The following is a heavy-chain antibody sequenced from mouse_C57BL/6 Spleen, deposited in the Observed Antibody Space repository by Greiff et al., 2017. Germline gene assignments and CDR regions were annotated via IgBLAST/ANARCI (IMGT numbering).Heavy chain of an antibody. CDR1: GYAFSSSW. CDR3: VDGYYYAMDY. J-gene: IGHJ4*01. D-gene: IGHD2-3*01. V-gene: IGHV1-82*01. Sequence: QVQLQQSGPELVKPGASVKISCKASGYAFSSSWMNWVKQRPGKGLEWIGRIYPGDGDTNYNGKFKGKATLTAEKSSSTAYMQLSSLTSEDAAFYFCVDGYYYAMDYWGQGTSVTVSS. CDR2: IYPGDGDT.